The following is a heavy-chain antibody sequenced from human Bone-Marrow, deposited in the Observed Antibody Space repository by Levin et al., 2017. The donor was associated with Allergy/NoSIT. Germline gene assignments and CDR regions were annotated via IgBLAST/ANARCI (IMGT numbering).Heavy chain of an antibody. CDR1: GFTFTSRD. V-gene: IGHV1-8*01. J-gene: IGHJ5*02. CDR2: MSPKTSNT. D-gene: IGHD3-3*01. CDR3: AMGKTDYDFGGGYPNWFDR. Sequence: TGESLKISCKASGFTFTSRDINWVRQATGHGLEWMGYMSPKTSNTVYAQNFQGRVTMTRDTSSSTAYMELSSLISEDTAVYYCAMGKTDYDFGGGYPNWFDRWGQGTLVTVSS.